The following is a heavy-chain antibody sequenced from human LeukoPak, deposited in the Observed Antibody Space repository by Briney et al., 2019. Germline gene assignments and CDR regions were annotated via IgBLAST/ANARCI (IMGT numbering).Heavy chain of an antibody. CDR1: GGSISSSGYY. Sequence: SETLSLTCTVSGGSISSSGYYWGWIRQPPGKGLEWIGNIHYSGNTYYNPSLKSRVTISVDTSKNQFSLKLSSVTAADTAVYYCARLLGTGYYYYYMDVWGKGTTVTVSS. J-gene: IGHJ6*03. CDR3: ARLLGTGYYYYYMDV. V-gene: IGHV4-39*01. D-gene: IGHD3/OR15-3a*01. CDR2: IHYSGNT.